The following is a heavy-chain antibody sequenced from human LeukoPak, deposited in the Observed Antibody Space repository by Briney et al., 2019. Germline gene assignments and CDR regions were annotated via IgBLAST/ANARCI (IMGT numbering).Heavy chain of an antibody. CDR3: AKDYSSGWSYYYYVDV. CDR1: GFTFSSYG. CDR2: IRYDGSNK. Sequence: PGGSLRLSCAASGFTFSSYGMHWVRQAPGKGLEWVAFIRYDGSNKYYADSVKGRFTICRDNSKNTLYLQMNSLRAEDTAVYYCAKDYSSGWSYYYYVDVWGKGTTVTVSS. J-gene: IGHJ6*03. V-gene: IGHV3-30*02. D-gene: IGHD6-19*01.